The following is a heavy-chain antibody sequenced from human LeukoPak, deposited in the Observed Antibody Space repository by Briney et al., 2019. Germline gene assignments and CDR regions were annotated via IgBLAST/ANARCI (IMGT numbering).Heavy chain of an antibody. Sequence: SETLSLTCAVYGGSFSGYYWSWIRQPPGKGLEWIGEINHSGSTNYNPSLKSRVTISVDTSKNQFSLKLSSVTAADTAVYYCARDVEEYYYYYYYMDVWDKGTTVTVSS. CDR2: INHSGST. CDR3: ARDVEEYYYYYYYMDV. J-gene: IGHJ6*03. CDR1: GGSFSGYY. V-gene: IGHV4-34*01. D-gene: IGHD1-1*01.